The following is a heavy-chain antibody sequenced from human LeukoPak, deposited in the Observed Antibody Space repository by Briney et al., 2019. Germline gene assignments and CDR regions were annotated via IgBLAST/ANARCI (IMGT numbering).Heavy chain of an antibody. J-gene: IGHJ4*02. D-gene: IGHD1-14*01. Sequence: GESLRLSCAASGFTFSSYAMSWVRQAPGKGLEWVSAISGSGGSTYYADSMKGRFTISKDNSKNTLYLQMNSLRAEDTAVYYCAKVRNRVIDYWGQGTLVTVSS. V-gene: IGHV3-23*01. CDR2: ISGSGGST. CDR3: AKVRNRVIDY. CDR1: GFTFSSYA.